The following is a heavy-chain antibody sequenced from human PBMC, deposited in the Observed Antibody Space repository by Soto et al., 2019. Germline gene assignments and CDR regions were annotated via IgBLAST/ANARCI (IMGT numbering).Heavy chain of an antibody. Sequence: EVQLLESGGGLVRPGGSLRLSCAASAFTFSNYAMNWVRQAPGKGLEWVSVISGSGGSASYADSVQGRFTISRDNSKNTLYLQMNSLRAEDTALYYCAKAGPNSQGRNYFDYWGQGTLVTVSS. V-gene: IGHV3-23*01. J-gene: IGHJ4*02. CDR3: AKAGPNSQGRNYFDY. D-gene: IGHD1-26*01. CDR2: ISGSGGSA. CDR1: AFTFSNYA.